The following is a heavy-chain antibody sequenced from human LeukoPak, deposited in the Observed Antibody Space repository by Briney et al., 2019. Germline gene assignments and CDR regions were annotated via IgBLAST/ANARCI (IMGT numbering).Heavy chain of an antibody. CDR3: AREEAAARFDY. V-gene: IGHV3-7*04. Sequence: GGSLRLSCAASGFXFSSDWISWVRQAPGKGLEWVANIKRDGSEKYYVDSVKGRFTISRDNAKNSLFLQMNSLRAEDTAVYYCAREEAAARFDYWGQGTLVTVSS. J-gene: IGHJ4*02. D-gene: IGHD6-13*01. CDR1: GFXFSSDW. CDR2: IKRDGSEK.